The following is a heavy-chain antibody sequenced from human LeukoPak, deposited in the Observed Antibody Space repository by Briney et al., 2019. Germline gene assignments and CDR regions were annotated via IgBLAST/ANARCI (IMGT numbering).Heavy chain of an antibody. CDR2: IIPIFGTA. D-gene: IGHD3-3*01. Sequence: ASVKVSCKASGGTFSSYAISWVRQAPGQGLEWMGGIIPIFGTANYAQKFQGRVTITADESTSTAYMELSSLRSEDTAVYYCARANYDFWSGYYFSFDYWGQGTLVTVSS. V-gene: IGHV1-69*13. CDR3: ARANYDFWSGYYFSFDY. CDR1: GGTFSSYA. J-gene: IGHJ4*02.